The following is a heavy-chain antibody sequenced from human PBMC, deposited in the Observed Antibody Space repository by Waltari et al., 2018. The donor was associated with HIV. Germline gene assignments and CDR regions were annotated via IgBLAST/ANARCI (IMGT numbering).Heavy chain of an antibody. V-gene: IGHV3-21*01. CDR1: GFNFRNYN. CDR3: ATDLLDF. J-gene: IGHJ4*02. Sequence: DVQLVESGGGLVKPGGSLRLSCTASGFNFRNYNMNWVRQAPGKGLEWVSSISSTSSHIFYANPVRGRFTISRDNSKNSLYLQMKSLTADDTAVYYCATDLLDFWGQGTLVIVSS. CDR2: ISSTSSHI.